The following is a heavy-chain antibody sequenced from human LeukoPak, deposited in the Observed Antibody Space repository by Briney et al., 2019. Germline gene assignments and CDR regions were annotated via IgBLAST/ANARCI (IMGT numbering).Heavy chain of an antibody. D-gene: IGHD7-27*01. CDR2: IYTSGST. CDR1: GGSISSYY. V-gene: IGHV4-4*07. CDR3: ERVLAFPGDYYYYIDV. Sequence: PSETLSLTCTVSGGSISSYYWSWIRQPAGKGLEWIGRIYTSGSTNYNPSLKSRVTMSVDTSKNQFSLKLSSVTAADTAVYYCERVLAFPGDYYYYIDVWGKGTTVTVSS. J-gene: IGHJ6*03.